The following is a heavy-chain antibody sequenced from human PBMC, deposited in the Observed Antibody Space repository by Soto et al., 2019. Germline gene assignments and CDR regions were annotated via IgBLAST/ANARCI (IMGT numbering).Heavy chain of an antibody. CDR2: IDWDDDK. Sequence: SGPTLGEPTQTLTLTCTFSGFSLSTSGMCVSWIRQPPGKALEWLALIDWDDDKYYSTSLKTRLTISKDTSKNQVVLTMTNMDPVDTATYYCAHCSEYSSSYAFDIWGQGTMVTVSS. CDR1: GFSLSTSGMC. D-gene: IGHD6-6*01. CDR3: AHCSEYSSSYAFDI. J-gene: IGHJ3*02. V-gene: IGHV2-70*12.